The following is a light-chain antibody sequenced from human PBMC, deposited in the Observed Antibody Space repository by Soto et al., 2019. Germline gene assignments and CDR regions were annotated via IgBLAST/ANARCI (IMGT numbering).Light chain of an antibody. V-gene: IGKV3D-15*01. Sequence: EIVMTQPPATLSVSPGERATLSCWASQSVSSNLAWYQQKPGQAPRLLIYDVSTRATGIPTRFSGSGSGTEFTLTISSLQSEDFAAYYCQQYNNWPLTFGGGTKVDIK. CDR2: DVS. CDR1: QSVSSN. CDR3: QQYNNWPLT. J-gene: IGKJ4*01.